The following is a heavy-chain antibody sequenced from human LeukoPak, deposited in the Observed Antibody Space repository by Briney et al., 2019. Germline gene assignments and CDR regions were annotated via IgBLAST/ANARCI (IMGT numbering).Heavy chain of an antibody. D-gene: IGHD5-18*01. CDR3: ARLRDTHYFDY. CDR1: GGSISSSSYY. Sequence: SETLSLTCTVSGGSISSSSYYWGWIRQPPGEGLEWIGSIYYSGSTYYNPSLKSRVTISVDTSKNQFSLKLSSVTAADTAVYYCARLRDTHYFDYWGQGTLVTVSS. J-gene: IGHJ4*02. V-gene: IGHV4-39*01. CDR2: IYYSGST.